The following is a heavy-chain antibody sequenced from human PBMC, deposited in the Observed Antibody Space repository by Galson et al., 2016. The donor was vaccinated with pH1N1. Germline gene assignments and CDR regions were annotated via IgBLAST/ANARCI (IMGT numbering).Heavy chain of an antibody. J-gene: IGHJ2*01. D-gene: IGHD4-17*01. CDR1: GFTFSHYA. CDR3: ARDHVYGDYFERFFDL. V-gene: IGHV3-30-3*01. Sequence: SLRLSCAASGFTFSHYAMHWVRQDPGKGLEWVAVISYVESNKDYADSVKGRFTVSRDNSKNTMYLQMNSLRAEDTALYYCARDHVYGDYFERFFDLWGRGTLVTVSS. CDR2: ISYVESNK.